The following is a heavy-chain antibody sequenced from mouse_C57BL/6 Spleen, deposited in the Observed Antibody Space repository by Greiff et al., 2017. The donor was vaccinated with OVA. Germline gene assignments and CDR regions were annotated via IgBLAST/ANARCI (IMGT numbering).Heavy chain of an antibody. CDR1: GYTFTDYE. CDR2: IDPETGGT. Sequence: VQGVESGAELVRPGASVTLSCKASGYTFTDYEMHWVKQTPVHGLEWIGAIDPETGGTAYNQKFKGKAILTADKSSSTAYMELRSLTSEDSAVYYCTRYDYDVMDYWGQGTSVTVSS. J-gene: IGHJ4*01. V-gene: IGHV1-15*01. CDR3: TRYDYDVMDY.